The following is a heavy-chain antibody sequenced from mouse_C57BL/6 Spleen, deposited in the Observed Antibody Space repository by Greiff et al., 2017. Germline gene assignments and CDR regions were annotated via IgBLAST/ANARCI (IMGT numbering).Heavy chain of an antibody. Sequence: QVQLQQPRAELVKPGASVKLSCKASGYTFTSYWMHWVKQRPGRGLEWIGRIVPNSGGTKYNEKFKSKATLTVDKPSSTAYMQLSSLTSEDSAVXYCASLGREGFAYWGQGTLVTVSA. CDR1: GYTFTSYW. CDR2: IVPNSGGT. D-gene: IGHD4-1*01. CDR3: ASLGREGFAY. V-gene: IGHV1-72*01. J-gene: IGHJ3*01.